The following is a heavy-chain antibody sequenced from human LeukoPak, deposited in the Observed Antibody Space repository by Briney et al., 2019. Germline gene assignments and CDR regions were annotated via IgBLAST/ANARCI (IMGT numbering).Heavy chain of an antibody. V-gene: IGHV4-39*01. CDR3: ARQRGYSYGYDVDY. J-gene: IGHJ4*02. D-gene: IGHD5-18*01. CDR1: DGSISSSTHY. Sequence: SQTLSLTCTVSDGSISSSTHYWGWIRQPPGKGLEWIGNIYYSGSTYYNPSLKSRVTISVDTSKNQFSLKLSSVTAADTAVYYCARQRGYSYGYDVDYWGQGTLVTVSS. CDR2: IYYSGST.